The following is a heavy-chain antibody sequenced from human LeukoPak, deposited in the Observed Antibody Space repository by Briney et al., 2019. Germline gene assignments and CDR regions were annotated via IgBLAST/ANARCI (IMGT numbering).Heavy chain of an antibody. Sequence: SQTLSLTCAVSGGSISSGGYAWSWIRQPPGKGLEWIGYIYHSGSTYYDPSLKSRVTISVDRSKNQFSLKLSSVTAADTAVYYCARGGVGSIDYWGQGTLVTVSS. J-gene: IGHJ4*02. CDR3: ARGGVGSIDY. CDR1: GGSISSGGYA. D-gene: IGHD1-26*01. V-gene: IGHV4-30-2*01. CDR2: IYHSGST.